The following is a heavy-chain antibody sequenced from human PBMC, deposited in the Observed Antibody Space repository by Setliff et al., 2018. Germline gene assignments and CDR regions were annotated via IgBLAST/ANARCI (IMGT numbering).Heavy chain of an antibody. V-gene: IGHV1-18*01. CDR3: VRGQGPRTVVAIPFDH. CDR2: IAPYNGNT. Sequence: ASVKVSCKTSGYNFITFGISWVRQAPGQGLEWLGWIAPYNGNTDYAQKFQGRVTMTTDTSTNTAHMELRSLTSADTALYYCVRGQGPRTVVAIPFDHWGQGTLVTVSS. D-gene: IGHD3-22*01. J-gene: IGHJ4*02. CDR1: GYNFITFG.